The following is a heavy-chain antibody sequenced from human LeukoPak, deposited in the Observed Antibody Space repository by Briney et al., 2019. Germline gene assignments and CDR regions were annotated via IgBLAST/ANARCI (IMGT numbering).Heavy chain of an antibody. CDR1: GFTFSSYG. V-gene: IGHV3-30*18. CDR2: ISYDGSNK. Sequence: GGSLRLSCAASGFTFSSYGMHWVRQAPGKGLEWVAVISYDGSNKFYADSVKGRFTISRDNSKNTLYLQMNSPRAEDTAVYYCAKSFDFWSGSIDYWGQGTLVTVSS. CDR3: AKSFDFWSGSIDY. D-gene: IGHD3-3*01. J-gene: IGHJ4*02.